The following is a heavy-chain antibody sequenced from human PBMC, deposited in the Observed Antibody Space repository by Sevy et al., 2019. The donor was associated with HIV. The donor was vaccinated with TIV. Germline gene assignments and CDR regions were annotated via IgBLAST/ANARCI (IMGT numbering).Heavy chain of an antibody. J-gene: IGHJ6*03. V-gene: IGHV3-72*01. D-gene: IGHD2-21*01. CDR3: VRGPNCGVGGCQQISPYCLDV. CDR2: IRNRPNRHTT. Sequence: GGSLRLSCAASGFTFSDHYVDWVRQAPGKGLEWVGRIRNRPNRHTTEYAASVEGRFTISRDDSKKSLYLQMNSLKTEDSAVYYCVRGPNCGVGGCQQISPYCLDVWGKGATVTVSS. CDR1: GFTFSDHY.